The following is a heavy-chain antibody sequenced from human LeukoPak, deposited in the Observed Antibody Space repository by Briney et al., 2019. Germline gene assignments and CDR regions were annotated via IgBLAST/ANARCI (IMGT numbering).Heavy chain of an antibody. Sequence: ASVKVSCKASGYTFTGYYMHWVGQAPGQGLEGMGWINPNSGGTNYAQKLQGRVTITRETTRRTAYMELSRLRSDDTAVYYCARDSLGYCSSISCMLLDFWGQGTLVTVSS. D-gene: IGHD2-2*01. CDR1: GYTFTGYY. J-gene: IGHJ4*02. CDR2: INPNSGGT. CDR3: ARDSLGYCSSISCMLLDF. V-gene: IGHV1-2*02.